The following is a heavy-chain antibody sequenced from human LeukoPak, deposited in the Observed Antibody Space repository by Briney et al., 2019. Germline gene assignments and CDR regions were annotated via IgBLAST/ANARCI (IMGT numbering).Heavy chain of an antibody. CDR3: AKGQKESTIALGDY. J-gene: IGHJ4*02. CDR1: GYTFITYG. Sequence: GGSLRLSCAASGYTFITYGMHWVRQAPGKGLEWVAVISFDGSDKYYADSVKGRFTISRDNSKNTLDLQMNSLRAEDTAVYYCAKGQKESTIALGDYWGQGTLVTVSS. CDR2: ISFDGSDK. V-gene: IGHV3-30*18. D-gene: IGHD5/OR15-5a*01.